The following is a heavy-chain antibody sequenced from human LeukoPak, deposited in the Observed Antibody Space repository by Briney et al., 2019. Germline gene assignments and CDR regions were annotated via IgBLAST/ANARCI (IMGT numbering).Heavy chain of an antibody. V-gene: IGHV1-18*01. J-gene: IGHJ4*02. CDR2: ISAYNGNT. CDR1: GYTFTSYG. Sequence: ASVKVSRKASGYTFTSYGISWVRQAPGQGLEWMGWISAYNGNTNYAQKLQGRVTMTTDTSTSAAYMELRSLRSDDAAVYYCARENYYDSSGYYYPFDYWGQGTLVTVSS. D-gene: IGHD3-22*01. CDR3: ARENYYDSSGYYYPFDY.